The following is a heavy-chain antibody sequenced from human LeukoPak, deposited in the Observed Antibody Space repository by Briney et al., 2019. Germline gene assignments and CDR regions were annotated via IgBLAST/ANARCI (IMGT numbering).Heavy chain of an antibody. V-gene: IGHV1-69*05. CDR1: GGTFSSYA. CDR2: IIPIFGTA. CDR3: AREDSVDYSSGWYY. D-gene: IGHD6-19*01. J-gene: IGHJ4*02. Sequence: SVKVSCMASGGTFSSYAISWVRQAPGQGLEWMGGIIPIFGTANYAQKFQGRVTITTDESTSTAYMELSSLRSEDTAVYYCAREDSVDYSSGWYYWGQGTLVTVSS.